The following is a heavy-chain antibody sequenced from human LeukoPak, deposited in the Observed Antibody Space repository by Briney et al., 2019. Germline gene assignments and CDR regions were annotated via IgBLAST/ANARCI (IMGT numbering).Heavy chain of an antibody. J-gene: IGHJ4*02. Sequence: SETLSLTCAVYGGSLSGYYWSWIRQPPGKGLEWIGEINHSGSTNYNPSLKSRVTISVDTSKNQFSLKLSSVTAADTAVYYCARGRSITMVHDYWGQGTLVTVSS. D-gene: IGHD3-10*01. V-gene: IGHV4-34*01. CDR3: ARGRSITMVHDY. CDR1: GGSLSGYY. CDR2: INHSGST.